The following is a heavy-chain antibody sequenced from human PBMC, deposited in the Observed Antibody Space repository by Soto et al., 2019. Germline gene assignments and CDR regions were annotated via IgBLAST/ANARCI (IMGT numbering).Heavy chain of an antibody. CDR3: ARDLRRRDYYYMDV. V-gene: IGHV1-69*08. D-gene: IGHD3-10*01. Sequence: QVQLAQSGAEVKKPGSSVRVSCKASGRTFGSDTFSWVRQAPGQGLEWMGRIIPILGVPTYAHKFQGRVTITADKSTSTAYMELSSLRSEDTAVYYCARDLRRRDYYYMDVWGKGTTVTVSS. CDR2: IIPILGVP. J-gene: IGHJ6*03. CDR1: GRTFGSDT.